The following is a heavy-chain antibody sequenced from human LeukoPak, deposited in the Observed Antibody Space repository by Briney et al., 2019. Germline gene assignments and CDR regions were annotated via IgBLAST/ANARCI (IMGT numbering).Heavy chain of an antibody. Sequence: GESLKISCKGSGYSFTTYWIGWVRQMPGKGLECMGIIYPGDSDTRYSPSFQGQVTISADKSISTAYLQWSSLKASDTAMYYCARHFKCSGGSCYGAYWGQGTLVTVSS. J-gene: IGHJ4*02. CDR1: GYSFTTYW. D-gene: IGHD2-15*01. CDR3: ARHFKCSGGSCYGAY. CDR2: IYPGDSDT. V-gene: IGHV5-51*01.